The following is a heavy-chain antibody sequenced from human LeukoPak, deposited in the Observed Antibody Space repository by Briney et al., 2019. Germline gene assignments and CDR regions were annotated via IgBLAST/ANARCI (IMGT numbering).Heavy chain of an antibody. Sequence: GGSLRLSCAASGFTFSSYGMHWVRQAPGKGLEWVAVISYDAGDRYHGDSVKGRFTISRDNSKNTLYLQMNSLRAEDTAVYYCAKDVGNYYDTSGQYLMRSCMDVWGKGTTVTVYS. CDR2: ISYDAGDR. CDR1: GFTFSSYG. V-gene: IGHV3-30*18. J-gene: IGHJ6*03. D-gene: IGHD3-22*01. CDR3: AKDVGNYYDTSGQYLMRSCMDV.